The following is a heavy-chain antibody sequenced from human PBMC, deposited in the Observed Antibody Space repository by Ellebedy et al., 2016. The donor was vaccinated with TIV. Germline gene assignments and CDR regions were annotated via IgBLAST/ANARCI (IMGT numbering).Heavy chain of an antibody. CDR2: ISSSSSTI. CDR3: ARDPSSGNYRAFDF. J-gene: IGHJ3*01. CDR1: GFTFSSYS. Sequence: GESLKISCAASGFTFSSYSMNWVRQAPGTGLEWVSYISSSSSTIYYADSVKGRFTISRDNAKNSLYLQMNSLRAEDTAVYYCARDPSSGNYRAFDFWGQGTMVTVSS. D-gene: IGHD1-26*01. V-gene: IGHV3-48*01.